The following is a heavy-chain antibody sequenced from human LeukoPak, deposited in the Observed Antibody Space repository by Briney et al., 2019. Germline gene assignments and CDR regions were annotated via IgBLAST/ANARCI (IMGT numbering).Heavy chain of an antibody. V-gene: IGHV3-74*01. CDR3: ARAGVPYAMDV. CDR1: GFTFSSYW. D-gene: IGHD1-1*01. Sequence: GGSLRLSCAASGFTFSSYWMHWVRQAPGQGLVWVSHINSDGSITNYADSVKGRFTISRGNAKNTLYLQMNSLRADDTAVYYCARAGVPYAMDVWGQGTTVTVSS. J-gene: IGHJ6*02. CDR2: INSDGSIT.